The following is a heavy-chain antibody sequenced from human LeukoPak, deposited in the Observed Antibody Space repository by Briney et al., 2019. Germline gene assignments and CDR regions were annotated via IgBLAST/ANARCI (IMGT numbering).Heavy chain of an antibody. V-gene: IGHV4-59*01. Sequence: SETLSLTCTVSGGSISSYYWSWIRQPPGKGLEWIGYIYYSGSTNYNPSLKSRVTISVDTSKNQFSLKLSSVTAADTAVYYCARQRDCSGGSCYSDDPLYHYGMDVWGQGTTVTVSS. J-gene: IGHJ6*02. CDR1: GGSISSYY. CDR2: IYYSGST. CDR3: ARQRDCSGGSCYSDDPLYHYGMDV. D-gene: IGHD2-15*01.